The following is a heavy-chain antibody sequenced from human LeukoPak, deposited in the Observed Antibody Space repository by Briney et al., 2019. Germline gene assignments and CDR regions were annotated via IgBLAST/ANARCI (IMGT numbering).Heavy chain of an antibody. CDR2: IYWNDDK. V-gene: IGHV2-5*01. Sequence: SGPTLVEPTQTLTLTYTFSGFSLSTSGVGVGWIRQPPGNALEWLALIYWNDDKRYSPSLKSRLTITKDTSKNQVVLTMTNMDPVDTATYYCAHSDKYQLPFDYWGQGTLVTVSS. D-gene: IGHD2-2*01. CDR3: AHSDKYQLPFDY. CDR1: GFSLSTSGVG. J-gene: IGHJ4*02.